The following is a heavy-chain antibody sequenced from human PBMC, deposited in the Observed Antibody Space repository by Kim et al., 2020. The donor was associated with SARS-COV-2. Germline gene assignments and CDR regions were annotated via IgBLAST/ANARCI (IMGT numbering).Heavy chain of an antibody. CDR2: FDPEDGET. D-gene: IGHD3-22*01. Sequence: ASVKVSCKVSGYTLTELSMHWVRQAPGKGLEWMGGFDPEDGETIYAQKFQGRVTMTEDTSTDTAYMELSSLRSEDTAVYYCATVKGSVIVVPRYYFDYWGQGTLVTVSS. CDR1: GYTLTELS. J-gene: IGHJ4*02. CDR3: ATVKGSVIVVPRYYFDY. V-gene: IGHV1-24*01.